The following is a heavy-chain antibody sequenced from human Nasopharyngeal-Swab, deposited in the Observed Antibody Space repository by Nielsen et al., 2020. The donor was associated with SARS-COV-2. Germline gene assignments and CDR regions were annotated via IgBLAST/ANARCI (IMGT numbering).Heavy chain of an antibody. CDR2: IKQDGSEK. V-gene: IGHV3-7*01. D-gene: IGHD4-17*01. J-gene: IGHJ4*02. CDR3: ARLPTTPLSFDY. CDR1: GFTFNSYW. Sequence: GEAMKISWAASGFTFNSYWMSWVRQAPGKGLEWVANIKQDGSEKYYVDSVKGRFTISRDNAKNSLYLQMNRLRAEDTAVYYCARLPTTPLSFDYWGQGTLVTVSS.